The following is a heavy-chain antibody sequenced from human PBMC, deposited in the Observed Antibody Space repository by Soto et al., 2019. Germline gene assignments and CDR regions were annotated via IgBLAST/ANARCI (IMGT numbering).Heavy chain of an antibody. Sequence: GGSLRLSCAASGFTFSIYAMSWVRQAPGKGPEWVSAISGSGTSTYYADSVRGRFTISRDNAKNTLYLQMNSLRADDTAIYYCAKVLAVAPTLYSFDYWGQGTLVTVSS. CDR2: ISGSGTST. CDR3: AKVLAVAPTLYSFDY. J-gene: IGHJ4*02. V-gene: IGHV3-23*01. CDR1: GFTFSIYA. D-gene: IGHD6-19*01.